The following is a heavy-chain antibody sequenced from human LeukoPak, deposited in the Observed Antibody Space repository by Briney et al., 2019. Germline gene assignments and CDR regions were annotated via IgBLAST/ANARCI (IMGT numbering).Heavy chain of an antibody. D-gene: IGHD2-21*02. CDR3: ARVVRGVVTSNWFDP. CDR2: VASSGTS. CDR1: GDSLNTYY. V-gene: IGHV4-59*01. J-gene: IGHJ5*02. Sequence: SETLSLTCTVSGDSLNTYYWTWIRQTPGKELEWIGFVASSGTSNYNPSLKSRVSISIDPSKNQFSLALTSVTPADTAVYYCARVVRGVVTSNWFDPWGQGTLVSVSS.